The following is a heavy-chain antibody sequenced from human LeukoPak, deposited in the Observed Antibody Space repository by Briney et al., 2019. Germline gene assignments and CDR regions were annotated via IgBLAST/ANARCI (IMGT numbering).Heavy chain of an antibody. Sequence: PSETLSLTCAVYGGSFSGYYWSWIRQPPGKGREWTGEINHSGSTNYNPSLKSRVTISVDTSKNQFSLKLSSVTAADTAVYYCARGPLRYFDWLFSTDAFDIWGQGTMVTVSS. D-gene: IGHD3-9*01. CDR3: ARGPLRYFDWLFSTDAFDI. CDR2: INHSGST. J-gene: IGHJ3*02. CDR1: GGSFSGYY. V-gene: IGHV4-34*01.